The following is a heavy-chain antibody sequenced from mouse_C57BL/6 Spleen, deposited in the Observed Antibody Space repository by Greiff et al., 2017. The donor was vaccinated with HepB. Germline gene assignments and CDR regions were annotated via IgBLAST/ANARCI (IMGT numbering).Heavy chain of an antibody. Sequence: EVQRVESEGGLVQPGSSMKLSCTASGFTFSDYYMAWVRQVPEKGLEWVANINYDGSSTYYLDSLKSRFIISRDNAKNILYLRMSSLKSEDTATYYCAREREGYFDVWGTGTTVTVSS. CDR1: GFTFSDYY. CDR2: INYDGSST. CDR3: AREREGYFDV. J-gene: IGHJ1*03. V-gene: IGHV5-16*01.